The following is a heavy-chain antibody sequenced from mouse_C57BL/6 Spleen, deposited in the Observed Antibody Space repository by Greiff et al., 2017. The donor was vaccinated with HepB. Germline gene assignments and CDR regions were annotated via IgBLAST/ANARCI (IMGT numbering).Heavy chain of an antibody. D-gene: IGHD1-1*01. CDR1: GYSITSGYY. Sequence: EVQLQDSGPGLVKPSQSLSLTCSVTGYSITSGYYWNWIRQFPGNKLEWMGYISYDGSNNYNPSLKNRISITRDTSKNQFFLKLNSVTTEDTATYYCAREDGSSSWLAYWGQGTLVTVSA. J-gene: IGHJ3*01. CDR3: AREDGSSSWLAY. CDR2: ISYDGSN. V-gene: IGHV3-6*01.